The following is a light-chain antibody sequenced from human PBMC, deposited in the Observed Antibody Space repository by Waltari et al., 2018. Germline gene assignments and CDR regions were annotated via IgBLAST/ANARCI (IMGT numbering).Light chain of an antibody. CDR2: WAS. CDR3: HQYNSSPYT. CDR1: QNLFYSSNSKNY. J-gene: IGKJ2*01. Sequence: DIVMTQSPDSLAVSLGERATINCKYSQNLFYSSNSKNYLAWYQHKPGQPPNLLIYWASMRGSGVPDRVSGSGSGTEFTLTISSLQAEDVAVYYCHQYNSSPYTFGQGTKLEIK. V-gene: IGKV4-1*01.